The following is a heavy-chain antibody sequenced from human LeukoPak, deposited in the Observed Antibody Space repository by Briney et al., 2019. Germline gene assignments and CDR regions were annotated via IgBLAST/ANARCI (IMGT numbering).Heavy chain of an antibody. CDR1: GGTFSSYA. CDR3: ASLGGSLSAVTTLGEFDY. V-gene: IGHV1-69*06. CDR2: IIPIFGTA. Sequence: EASVKVSCKASGGTFSSYAISWVRQAPGQGLEWMGGIIPIFGTANYAQKFQGRVTITADKSTSTAYMELSSLRSEDTAVYYCASLGGSLSAVTTLGEFDYWGQGTLVTVSS. J-gene: IGHJ4*02. D-gene: IGHD4-17*01.